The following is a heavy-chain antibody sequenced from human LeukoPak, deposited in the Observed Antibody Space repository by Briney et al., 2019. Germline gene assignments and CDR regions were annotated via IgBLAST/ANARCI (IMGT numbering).Heavy chain of an antibody. CDR2: IYYSGST. D-gene: IGHD1-26*01. CDR1: GGSITSYY. J-gene: IGHJ2*01. V-gene: IGHV4-59*01. Sequence: SETLSLTCTVSGGSITSYYWSWIRQPPGKGREWIGYIYYSGSTNYNPSLKSRVTISVDTSRNQFSLKLSSVTAADTAVYYCARRGANSGSYSHFDLWGRGTLVTVSS. CDR3: ARRGANSGSYSHFDL.